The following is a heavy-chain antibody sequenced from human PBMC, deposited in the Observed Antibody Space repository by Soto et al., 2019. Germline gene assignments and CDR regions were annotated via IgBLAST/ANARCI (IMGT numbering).Heavy chain of an antibody. D-gene: IGHD1-26*01. J-gene: IGHJ6*02. CDR1: GGSISSGGYS. V-gene: IGHV4-30-2*05. Sequence: SETLSLTCAVSGGSISSGGYSWSWIRQPPGKGLEWIGYIYYSGSTYYNPSLKSRVTISIDTSKNQFSLKLSSVTAADTAVYYCASGTEVSPSWDVWGQGTTVTVSS. CDR2: IYYSGST. CDR3: ASGTEVSPSWDV.